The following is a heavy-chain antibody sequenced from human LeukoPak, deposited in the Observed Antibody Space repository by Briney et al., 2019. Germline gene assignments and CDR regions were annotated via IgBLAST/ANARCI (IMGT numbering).Heavy chain of an antibody. J-gene: IGHJ6*03. CDR1: GFIFSSHG. Sequence: PGGSLRLSCAASGFIFSSHGMSWVRQAPGKGLEWVSVIYSGGSTYYADSVKGRFTISRDNSKNTLYLQMNSLRAEDTAVYYCARGGSLRYFDWLSPSYMDVWGKGTTVTISS. D-gene: IGHD3-9*01. CDR3: ARGGSLRYFDWLSPSYMDV. V-gene: IGHV3-66*01. CDR2: IYSGGST.